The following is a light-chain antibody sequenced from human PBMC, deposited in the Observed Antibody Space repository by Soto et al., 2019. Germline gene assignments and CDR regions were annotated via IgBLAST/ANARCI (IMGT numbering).Light chain of an antibody. Sequence: QSALTQPPSASGSPGQSVTISCTGTSSDVGAYNYVSWYQQHPGKAPKLMIYEVTKRPSGVPDRFSGSKSGNTASLTVSGLQAEDEADYYCSSYADSNKVFGGGTKLTVL. CDR2: EVT. CDR3: SSYADSNKV. V-gene: IGLV2-8*01. J-gene: IGLJ3*02. CDR1: SSDVGAYNY.